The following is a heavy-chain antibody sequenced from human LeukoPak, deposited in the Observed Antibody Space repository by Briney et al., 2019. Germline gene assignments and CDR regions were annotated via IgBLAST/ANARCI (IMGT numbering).Heavy chain of an antibody. CDR2: INSEGSST. Sequence: PGGSLRLSCAASGFXFSSYWIHWVRQAPGKGLVWVSRINSEGSSTGHADSVKGRFTISRDNSKSTLYLQMNSLRAEDTAVYYCAKDRYSGLNTIDYWGQGTLVTVSS. J-gene: IGHJ4*02. CDR3: AKDRYSGLNTIDY. D-gene: IGHD6-13*01. CDR1: GFXFSSYW. V-gene: IGHV3-74*01.